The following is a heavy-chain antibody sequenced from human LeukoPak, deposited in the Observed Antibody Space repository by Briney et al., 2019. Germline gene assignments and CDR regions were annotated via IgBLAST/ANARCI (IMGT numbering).Heavy chain of an antibody. CDR2: ISFSGIT. Sequence: SETLSLTCTVSGXSLTPYYWSWIRQPPGKGLEWIGYISFSGITDYDPFLKSRLTMSRDTSNNQFSLKLSSVTPADTAVYYCARHQAATTYDYWGQGILVTVSS. CDR1: GXSLTPYY. V-gene: IGHV4-59*08. CDR3: ARHQAATTYDY. J-gene: IGHJ4*02. D-gene: IGHD6-25*01.